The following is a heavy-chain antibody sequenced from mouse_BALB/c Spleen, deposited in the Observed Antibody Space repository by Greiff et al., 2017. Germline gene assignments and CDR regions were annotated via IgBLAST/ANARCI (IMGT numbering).Heavy chain of an antibody. V-gene: IGHV3-8*02. D-gene: IGHD2-10*02. CDR2: ISYSGST. CDR3: ARSPPYGNYWYFDV. J-gene: IGHJ1*01. Sequence: EVMLVESGPSLVKPSQTLSLTCSVTGDSITSGYWNWIRKFPGNKLEYMGYISYSGSTYYNPSLKSRISITRDTSKNQYYLQLNSVTTEDTATYYCARSPPYGNYWYFDVWGAGTTVTVSS. CDR1: GDSITSGY.